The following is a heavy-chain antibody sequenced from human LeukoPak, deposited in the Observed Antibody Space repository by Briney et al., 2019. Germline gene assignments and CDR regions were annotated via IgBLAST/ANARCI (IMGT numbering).Heavy chain of an antibody. Sequence: GGSLRLSCAASGFTFSSYAMNWVRQAPGKGLEWVSGISISGDTTHYADSVKGRFTISRDNSKNTLYLQMNSLRAEDTAVYYCAREDGSGWYYFDYWGQGTLVTVSS. J-gene: IGHJ4*02. D-gene: IGHD6-19*01. CDR1: GFTFSSYA. CDR2: ISISGDTT. CDR3: AREDGSGWYYFDY. V-gene: IGHV3-23*01.